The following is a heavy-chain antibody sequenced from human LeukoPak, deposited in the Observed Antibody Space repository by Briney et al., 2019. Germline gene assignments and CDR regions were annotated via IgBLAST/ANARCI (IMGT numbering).Heavy chain of an antibody. D-gene: IGHD2-2*01. V-gene: IGHV3-15*01. Sequence: GGSLRLSCEASGFIFSSAWMTWVRQAPGKGLEWVGHIKNKTNGGTTDYAAPVKGRFSISRDDSKKTLYLQMNRLRTEDIAVYYCARGLCTSTGCYQGPFDFWGQGMLVTVSS. CDR2: IKNKTNGGTT. CDR3: ARGLCTSTGCYQGPFDF. J-gene: IGHJ4*02. CDR1: GFIFSSAW.